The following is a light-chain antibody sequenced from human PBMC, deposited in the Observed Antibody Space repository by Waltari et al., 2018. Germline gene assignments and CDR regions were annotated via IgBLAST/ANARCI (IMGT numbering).Light chain of an antibody. J-gene: IGLJ2*01. CDR1: ISHPGKTP. Sequence: QSILTQPPSESGTPGQTVTISCSGHISHPGKTPASLFQQVPGTAPKVLIYKDDRRPSGVPDRFSASKSGTSAALAISGLRSDDEADYYCAAWDDTVKSVLFGGGTKLTVL. CDR2: KDD. V-gene: IGLV1-47*01. CDR3: AAWDDTVKSVL.